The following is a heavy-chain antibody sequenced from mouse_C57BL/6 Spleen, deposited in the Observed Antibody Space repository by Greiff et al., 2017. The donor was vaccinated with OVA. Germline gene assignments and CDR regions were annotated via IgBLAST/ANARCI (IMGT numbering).Heavy chain of an antibody. CDR1: GYSITSGYY. J-gene: IGHJ1*03. Sequence: EVKLQESGPGLVKPSQSLSLTCSVTGYSITSGYYWNWIRQFPGNKLEWMGYISYDGSNNYNPSLKNRISITRDTSKNQFFLKLNSATTEDTATYYCARRGLGRYFDVWGTGTTVTVSS. CDR2: ISYDGSN. CDR3: ARRGLGRYFDV. V-gene: IGHV3-6*01. D-gene: IGHD4-1*01.